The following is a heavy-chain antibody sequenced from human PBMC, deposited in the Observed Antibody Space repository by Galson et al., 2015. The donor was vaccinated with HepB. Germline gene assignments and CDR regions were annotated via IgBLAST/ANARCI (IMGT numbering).Heavy chain of an antibody. Sequence: SLRLSCAASGFNFSLYSMNWVRQAPGKGLEWVSSISSSGSYIYYGDSVKGRCTASRDSAKTSVYLQMNSLRGDDTAVYYCARALHSGIRGGRVFDHWGQGTLVTVSS. J-gene: IGHJ4*02. CDR1: GFNFSLYS. V-gene: IGHV3-21*01. CDR2: ISSSGSYI. CDR3: ARALHSGIRGGRVFDH. D-gene: IGHD3-10*01.